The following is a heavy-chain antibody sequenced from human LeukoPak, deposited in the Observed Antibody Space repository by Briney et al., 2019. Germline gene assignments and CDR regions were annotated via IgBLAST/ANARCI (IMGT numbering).Heavy chain of an antibody. CDR2: ISYDGSNK. CDR1: GFTFSSYA. CDR3: AKDLGYNWNDGQFDS. D-gene: IGHD1-1*01. J-gene: IGHJ4*02. V-gene: IGHV3-30-3*01. Sequence: GRSLRLSCAASGFTFSSYAMHWVRQAPGKGLEWVAVISYDGSNKYYADSVKGRFTISRDNSKNTLYLQMNSLRAEDTAVYYCAKDLGYNWNDGQFDSWGQGTLVTVAS.